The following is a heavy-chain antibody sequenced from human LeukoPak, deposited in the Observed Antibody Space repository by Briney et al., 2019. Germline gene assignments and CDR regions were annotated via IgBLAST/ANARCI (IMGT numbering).Heavy chain of an antibody. CDR2: ISGSGGST. J-gene: IGHJ4*02. CDR1: GFSFSSYA. D-gene: IGHD3-10*01. V-gene: IGHV3-23*01. CDR3: AKLAYYYGSGSYIDY. Sequence: GGSLRLSCAASGFSFSSYAMSWVRQAPGKGLEWVSAISGSGGSTYYADSVKGRFTISRDNSKNTLYLQMNSLRAEDTAVYYCAKLAYYYGSGSYIDYWGQGTLVTVSS.